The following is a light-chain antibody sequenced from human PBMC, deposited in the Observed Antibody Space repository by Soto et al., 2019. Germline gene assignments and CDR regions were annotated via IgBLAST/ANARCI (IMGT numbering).Light chain of an antibody. CDR2: DAS. CDR1: QSVSSY. V-gene: IGKV3-11*01. J-gene: IGKJ2*01. CDR3: QHRSKWPYT. Sequence: EIVLTQSPGTLSLSPGERATLSCRASQSVSSYLAWYQQKPGQAPRLLIYDASNRATGIPARFSGSGSGTDFTLTISRLEPEDFAVYYCQHRSKWPYTFGQGTKLEI.